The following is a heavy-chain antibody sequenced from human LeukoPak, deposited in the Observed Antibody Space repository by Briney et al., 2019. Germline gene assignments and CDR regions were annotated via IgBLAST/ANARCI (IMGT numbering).Heavy chain of an antibody. CDR3: TREDHSNYNY. Sequence: GGSLRLSCAASGFPFSSYWMAWVRQAPGKGLEWVASIKQDGGETFYVDSVKGRFTISRDNGKNSLYLQMNSLRAEDTAVYYCTREDHSNYNYWGQGTLVTVSS. CDR1: GFPFSSYW. D-gene: IGHD4-11*01. CDR2: IKQDGGET. V-gene: IGHV3-7*01. J-gene: IGHJ4*02.